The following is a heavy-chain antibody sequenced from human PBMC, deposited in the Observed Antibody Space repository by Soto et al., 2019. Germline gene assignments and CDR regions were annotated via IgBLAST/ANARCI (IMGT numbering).Heavy chain of an antibody. D-gene: IGHD3-10*01. V-gene: IGHV4-34*07. CDR2: INHSGIT. CDR3: ARGHYRYAMNV. Sequence: PSETLSLTCAVRGGSFSNYQWNWVRQTPGQGLEWIGEINHSGITNYNPSLKSRITMSVDTSKNQFSLNLTSVTAADTAVDFGARGHYRYAMNVWGQGDTVTV. CDR1: GGSFSNYQ. J-gene: IGHJ6*02.